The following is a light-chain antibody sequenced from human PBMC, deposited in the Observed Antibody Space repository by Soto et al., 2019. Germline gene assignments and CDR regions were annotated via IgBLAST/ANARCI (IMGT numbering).Light chain of an antibody. CDR2: DTS. CDR3: LLWGV. Sequence: QAVVTQEPSLTVSPGGTVTLTCGSSTGAVTSGHYPYWFQQKPGQAPRTLIYDTSNKHSWTPARFSGSLLGGKAALTLSGAQPADEAEYYCLLWGVFGGGTKVTVL. V-gene: IGLV7-46*01. J-gene: IGLJ2*01. CDR1: TGAVTSGHY.